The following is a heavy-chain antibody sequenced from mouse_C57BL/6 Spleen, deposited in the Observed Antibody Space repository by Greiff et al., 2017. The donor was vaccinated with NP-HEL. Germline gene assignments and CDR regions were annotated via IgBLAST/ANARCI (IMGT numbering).Heavy chain of an antibody. CDR3: ARIKKIGATYCDC. D-gene: IGHD1-1*01. V-gene: IGHV1S81*02. J-gene: IGHJ2*01. CDR1: GYTFTSYW. CDR2: TNPTNGRT. Sequence: QVQLQQPGAELVKAGASVKMSCKASGYTFTSYWMHWVKQRLGPGLEWFAETNPTNGRTYYNERFKSKATLTVDRSSSTAYMLLSGPTFEDSAVYDCARIKKIGATYCDCRGKGTTLTVAS.